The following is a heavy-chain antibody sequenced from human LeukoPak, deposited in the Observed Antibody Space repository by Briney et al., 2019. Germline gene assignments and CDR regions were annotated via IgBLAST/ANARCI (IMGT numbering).Heavy chain of an antibody. J-gene: IGHJ4*02. CDR3: ARDGSGSSLAEAADY. Sequence: SETLSLTCTVSGGSISSSSYYWGWIRQPPGKGLEWIGSIYYSGSTYYNPSLKSRVTISVDTSKNQFSLKLSSVTAADTAVYYCARDGSGSSLAEAADYWGQGTLVTVSS. CDR2: IYYSGST. CDR1: GGSISSSSYY. D-gene: IGHD1-26*01. V-gene: IGHV4-39*07.